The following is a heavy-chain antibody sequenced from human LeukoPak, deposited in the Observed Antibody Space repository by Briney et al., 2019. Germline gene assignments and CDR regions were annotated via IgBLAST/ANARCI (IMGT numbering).Heavy chain of an antibody. Sequence: GGSLRLSCAASGFTFSSYWMHWVRQAPGKGLVWVSRINSDGSSTSYADSVKGRFTISRDNTKNTLYLQMNSLRAEDTAVYYCARSYDYVWGSYRNNWFDPWGQGTLVTVSS. D-gene: IGHD3-16*02. V-gene: IGHV3-74*01. J-gene: IGHJ5*02. CDR3: ARSYDYVWGSYRNNWFDP. CDR2: INSDGSST. CDR1: GFTFSSYW.